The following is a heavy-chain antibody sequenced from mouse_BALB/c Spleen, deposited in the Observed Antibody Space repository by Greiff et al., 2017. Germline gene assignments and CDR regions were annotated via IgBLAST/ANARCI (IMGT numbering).Heavy chain of an antibody. D-gene: IGHD2-1*01. CDR1: GFTFSDYY. CDR2: ISDGGSYT. Sequence: EVQLVESGGGLVKPGGSLKLSCAASGFTFSDYYMYWVRQTPEKRLEWVATISDGGSYTYYPDSVKGRFTISRDNAKNNLYLQMSSLKSEDTAMYYCARGYYGNLYYAMDYWGQGTSVTVSS. V-gene: IGHV5-4*02. J-gene: IGHJ4*01. CDR3: ARGYYGNLYYAMDY.